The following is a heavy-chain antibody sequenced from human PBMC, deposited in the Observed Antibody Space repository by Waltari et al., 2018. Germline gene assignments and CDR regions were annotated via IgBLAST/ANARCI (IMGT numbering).Heavy chain of an antibody. CDR1: GFTFSSYD. D-gene: IGHD6-19*01. Sequence: QVQLVESGGGVVQPGRSLRLSCAASGFTFSSYDMHWVRQAPVKGLEWVALISYDGSNKYYADSVKCRFTISRDNSKNTLYLQMNSLRAEDTAVYYCARDLNGSGLYGYPYGMDVCGQGTTVTVSS. V-gene: IGHV3-30*01. J-gene: IGHJ6*02. CDR3: ARDLNGSGLYGYPYGMDV. CDR2: ISYDGSNK.